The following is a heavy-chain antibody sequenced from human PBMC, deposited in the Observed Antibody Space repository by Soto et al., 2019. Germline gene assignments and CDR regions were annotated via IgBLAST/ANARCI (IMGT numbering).Heavy chain of an antibody. J-gene: IGHJ4*02. D-gene: IGHD4-17*01. V-gene: IGHV4-59*01. CDR1: GDSFSGYY. CDR2: IYYSGST. CDR3: ARSGDYVGLGIDF. Sequence: QVQLQESGPGLVKPSETLSLTCTVSGDSFSGYYWTWIRQPPGKGLEYIGYIYYSGSTNYNPSLKSRVTISLDTSKNQSSLKLSSVTAADTAVYYCARSGDYVGLGIDFWGQGTLVTVSS.